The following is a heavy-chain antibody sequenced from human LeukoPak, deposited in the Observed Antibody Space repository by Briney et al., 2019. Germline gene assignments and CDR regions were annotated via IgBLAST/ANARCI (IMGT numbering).Heavy chain of an antibody. CDR1: GYSFTTFH. CDR2: VNPDTGNT. V-gene: IGHV1-8*03. J-gene: IGHJ3*01. D-gene: IGHD3/OR15-3a*01. CDR3: ARRGLVAGIYDLVYGFDL. Sequence: ASVKLSCKAAGYSFTTFHINWVRQAPGQGHEWMGWVNPDTGNTGFVQKFQGRGTITQNSSVTTVYMELTSLTSEDTAIYYCARRGLVAGIYDLVYGFDLWGQGTMVTVSS.